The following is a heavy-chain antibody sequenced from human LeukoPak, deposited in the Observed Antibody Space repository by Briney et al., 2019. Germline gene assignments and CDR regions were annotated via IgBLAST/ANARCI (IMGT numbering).Heavy chain of an antibody. CDR3: ARDREGAVPGRSYYFDY. CDR2: ISYDGSNK. Sequence: GGSLRLSCAASGFTFSTYAMHWVRQAPGTGLEWVAVISYDGSNKYYADSVKGRFTISRDNSKNTLYVQMNSLRAEDTAVYYCARDREGAVPGRSYYFDYWGQGTLVTVSS. CDR1: GFTFSTYA. V-gene: IGHV3-30-3*01. D-gene: IGHD6-19*01. J-gene: IGHJ4*02.